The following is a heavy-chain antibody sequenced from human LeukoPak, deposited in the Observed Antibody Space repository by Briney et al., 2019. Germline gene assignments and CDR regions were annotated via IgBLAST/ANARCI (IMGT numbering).Heavy chain of an antibody. CDR1: GYTFTSYD. CDR2: MNPNSGNT. Sequence: ASVKVSCKASGYTFTSYDINWVRQATGQGLEWMGWMNPNSGNTGYAQKFQGRVTITRNTSISTAYTELSSLRSEDTAVYYCARDFHPRITMIGYPGAFDIWGQGTMVTVSS. J-gene: IGHJ3*02. V-gene: IGHV1-8*03. CDR3: ARDFHPRITMIGYPGAFDI. D-gene: IGHD3-22*01.